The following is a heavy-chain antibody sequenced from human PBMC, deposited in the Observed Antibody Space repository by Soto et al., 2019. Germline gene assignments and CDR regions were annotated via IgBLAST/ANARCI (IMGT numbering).Heavy chain of an antibody. V-gene: IGHV3-48*01. Sequence: GGSLRLSCAASGFTFSSYSMNWVRQAPGKGLEWVSYISSSSSTIYYADSVKGRFTISRDNAKNSLYLQMNSLRAEDTAVYYCARVHSGYLRDSDYWGQGTLVTVSS. CDR1: GFTFSSYS. CDR3: ARVHSGYLRDSDY. D-gene: IGHD5-12*01. J-gene: IGHJ4*02. CDR2: ISSSSSTI.